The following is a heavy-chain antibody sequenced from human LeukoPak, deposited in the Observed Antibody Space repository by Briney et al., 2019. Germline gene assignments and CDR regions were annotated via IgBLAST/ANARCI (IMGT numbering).Heavy chain of an antibody. Sequence: ASVKVSCKASGYTFTGYYMHWVRQAPGQGLEWMGWINPNSGGTNYAQKFQGRVTMTRDTSISTAYMELSRLRSDDTAVYYCARSSRFWSGPYMDVWGKGTTVTVSS. CDR3: ARSSRFWSGPYMDV. CDR2: INPNSGGT. CDR1: GYTFTGYY. J-gene: IGHJ6*03. V-gene: IGHV1-2*02. D-gene: IGHD3-3*01.